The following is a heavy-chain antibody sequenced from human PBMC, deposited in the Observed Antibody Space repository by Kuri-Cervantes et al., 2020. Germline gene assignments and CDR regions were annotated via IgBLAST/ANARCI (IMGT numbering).Heavy chain of an antibody. CDR2: IKSKTDGRTT. V-gene: IGHV3-15*01. CDR1: GFTLSSYN. Sequence: GESLKISCAASGFTLSSYNINWVRQAPGKGLEWVGRIKSKTDGRTTDYAAPVKGRFTISRDDSKNTLYLQMNSLKTEDTAVYYCTTDRPTKYSGSYWPAFDIWGQGTMVTVSS. D-gene: IGHD1-26*01. J-gene: IGHJ3*02. CDR3: TTDRPTKYSGSYWPAFDI.